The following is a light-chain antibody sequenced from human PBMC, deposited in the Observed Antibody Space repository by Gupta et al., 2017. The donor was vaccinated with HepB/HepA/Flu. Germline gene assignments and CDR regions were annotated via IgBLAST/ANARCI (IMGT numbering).Light chain of an antibody. V-gene: IGLV3-25*03. Sequence: SYELTQPPSVSVSPGQTARIKCYGDALPKHYASWYQQKPGQAPVLVIYKDNQRPSGIPERFSGSSSGTTVMLTISGAQAEDEADYHCQSADSSGIYQVFGGGTKLTVL. CDR3: QSADSSGIYQV. CDR1: ALPKHY. J-gene: IGLJ3*02. CDR2: KDN.